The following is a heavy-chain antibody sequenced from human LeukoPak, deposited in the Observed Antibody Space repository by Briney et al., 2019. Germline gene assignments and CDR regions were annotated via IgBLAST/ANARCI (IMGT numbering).Heavy chain of an antibody. J-gene: IGHJ4*02. D-gene: IGHD7-27*01. V-gene: IGHV4-4*02. Sequence: SETLSLTCAVSGDSFSSSNWWSWVRQSPGKGLEWIGEIYHSGSTNYNPSLKSRVTISLDKSKNHFSLKLSSVTAADTAVYYCARASSSNWGLHYWGQGTLVTVSS. CDR1: GDSFSSSNW. CDR3: ARASSSNWGLHY. CDR2: IYHSGST.